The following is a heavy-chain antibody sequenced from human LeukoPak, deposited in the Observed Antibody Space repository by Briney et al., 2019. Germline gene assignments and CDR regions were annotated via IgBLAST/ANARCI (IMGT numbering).Heavy chain of an antibody. CDR3: ARGVGATNFDY. CDR1: GFMFSKSW. Sequence: GGSLRLSCAASGFMFSKSWMHWVRQVPGKGLVWVARIYNDGSTTNYADSVKGRFTISRDNAANSLYLQMNSLRAEDTAVYYCARGVGATNFDYWGQGTLVTVSS. J-gene: IGHJ4*02. D-gene: IGHD1-26*01. CDR2: IYNDGSTT. V-gene: IGHV3-74*01.